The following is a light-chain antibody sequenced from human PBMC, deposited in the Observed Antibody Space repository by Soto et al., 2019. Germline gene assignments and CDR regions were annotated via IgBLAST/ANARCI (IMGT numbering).Light chain of an antibody. CDR3: QHHHNRPH. Sequence: IPMTQSPSSLSASVGDRVTITCQASQAINNYLHWYQQKPGKAPKLLIYDASNLEKGAPSRFSGSGSGTDFTFDISSLQPEDVATYYCQHHHNRPHFGQGTKVDIK. CDR2: DAS. CDR1: QAINNY. J-gene: IGKJ1*01. V-gene: IGKV1-33*01.